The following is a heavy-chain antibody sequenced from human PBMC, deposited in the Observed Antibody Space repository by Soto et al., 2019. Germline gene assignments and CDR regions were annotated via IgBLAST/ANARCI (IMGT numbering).Heavy chain of an antibody. CDR1: GGTFSSYA. J-gene: IGHJ4*02. Sequence: QVQLVQSGAEVKKPGSSVKVSCKASGGTFSSYAISWVRQAPGQGREWMGGIIPIFGTANYAQKFQGRVTITADESTSTAYMELSSLRSEDTAVYYCARNAKHYDILTHFDYWGQGTLVTVSS. CDR3: ARNAKHYDILTHFDY. V-gene: IGHV1-69*01. D-gene: IGHD3-9*01. CDR2: IIPIFGTA.